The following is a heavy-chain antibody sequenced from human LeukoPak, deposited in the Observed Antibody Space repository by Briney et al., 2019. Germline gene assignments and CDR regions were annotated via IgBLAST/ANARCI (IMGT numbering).Heavy chain of an antibody. V-gene: IGHV3-30*03. D-gene: IGHD4-23*01. CDR3: TRDTVGLLPGDVFDI. Sequence: GGYLRLSCAASGFTCSSYSMNWVRQAPGKGLEWVAAIAFDDTDRYYIDSVKGRFTISRDDSKNTLYLHMTSLRAEDTAVYYCTRDTVGLLPGDVFDIWGQGTMVTVSS. CDR1: GFTCSSYS. J-gene: IGHJ3*02. CDR2: IAFDDTDR.